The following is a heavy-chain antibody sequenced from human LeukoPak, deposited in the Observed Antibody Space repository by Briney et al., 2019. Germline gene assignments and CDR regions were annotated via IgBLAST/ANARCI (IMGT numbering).Heavy chain of an antibody. CDR3: ASSGSYRFDY. Sequence: GGSLRLSCAASGFTVSSNYMSWVRQAPGKGLEWVSVIYSGGTTNYADSVKGRFTNSRDNSKNTLFRQMNSLRDEDTAVYYCASSGSYRFDYWGQGTLVTVSS. V-gene: IGHV3-53*01. J-gene: IGHJ4*02. D-gene: IGHD1-26*01. CDR2: IYSGGTT. CDR1: GFTVSSNY.